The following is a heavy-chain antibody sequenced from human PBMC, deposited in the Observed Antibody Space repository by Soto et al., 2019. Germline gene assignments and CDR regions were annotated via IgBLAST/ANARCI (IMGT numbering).Heavy chain of an antibody. J-gene: IGHJ5*02. D-gene: IGHD2-8*01. CDR1: GFSFFSYA. CDR2: ISGSGGHT. V-gene: IGHV3-23*01. CDR3: AKIEMGWFAH. Sequence: VGSLRLSCTGSGFSFFSYAMSWVRQAPGKGLEWVSTISGSGGHTYYADSVKGRFVVSRDNDKNTVYLHMSSLTGEDTAVYFCAKIEMGWFAHWGQGTQVTVSS.